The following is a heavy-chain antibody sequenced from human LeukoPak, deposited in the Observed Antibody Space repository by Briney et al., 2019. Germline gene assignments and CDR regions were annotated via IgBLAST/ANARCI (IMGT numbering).Heavy chain of an antibody. V-gene: IGHV3-48*04. J-gene: IGHJ4*02. D-gene: IGHD3-10*01. CDR2: ISSSGNTM. CDR3: ARDRGEIVPMYGPPPTLDY. Sequence: GGSLRLSCAASGFTFSSYAMSWVRQAPGKGLEWVSYISSSGNTMKYADSVKGRFTISRDDAMNSLYLQMKSLRAEDTAVYYCARDRGEIVPMYGPPPTLDYWGQGTLVTVSS. CDR1: GFTFSSYA.